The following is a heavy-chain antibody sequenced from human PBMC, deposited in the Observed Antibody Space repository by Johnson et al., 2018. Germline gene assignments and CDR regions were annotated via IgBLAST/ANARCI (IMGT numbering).Heavy chain of an antibody. J-gene: IGHJ3*02. D-gene: IGHD3-22*01. Sequence: VQLVESGGGVVQPGRSXRLSCAASGFTFSNYGMHWVRQAPGKGLEWVAVISYDGNKKYYADSVKGRFTISRDNSKNTLYLQMNSLRAEDTAVYYCAKGPQYYYDSCDMWGQGTMVTVSS. CDR3: AKGPQYYYDSCDM. V-gene: IGHV3-30*18. CDR2: ISYDGNKK. CDR1: GFTFSNYG.